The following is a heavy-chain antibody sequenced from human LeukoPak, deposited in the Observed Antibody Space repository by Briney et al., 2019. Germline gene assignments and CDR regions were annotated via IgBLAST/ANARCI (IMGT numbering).Heavy chain of an antibody. CDR2: IYHSGST. CDR3: AREDIVVVHDAFDI. CDR1: GYSISSGYY. V-gene: IGHV4-38-2*02. J-gene: IGHJ3*02. Sequence: SETLSLTCAVSGYSISSGYYWGWIRQPPGKGLEWIGSIYHSGSTCYNPSLKSRVTISVDTSKNQFSLKLSSVTAADTAVYYCAREDIVVVHDAFDIWGQGTMVTVSS. D-gene: IGHD2-15*01.